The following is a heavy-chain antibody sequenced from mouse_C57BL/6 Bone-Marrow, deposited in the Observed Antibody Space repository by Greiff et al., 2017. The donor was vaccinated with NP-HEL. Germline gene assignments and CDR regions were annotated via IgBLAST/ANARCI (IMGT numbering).Heavy chain of an antibody. CDR2: INPNNGGT. J-gene: IGHJ3*01. CDR3: ARGGYDYDSAWFAY. CDR1: GYTFTDYY. D-gene: IGHD2-4*01. V-gene: IGHV1-26*01. Sequence: EVQLHQSGPELVKPGASVKISCKASGYTFTDYYMNWVKQSHGKSLEWIGDINPNNGGTSYNQKFKGKATLTVDKSSSTAYMELRSLTSEDSAVYYCARGGYDYDSAWFAYWGQGTLVTVSA.